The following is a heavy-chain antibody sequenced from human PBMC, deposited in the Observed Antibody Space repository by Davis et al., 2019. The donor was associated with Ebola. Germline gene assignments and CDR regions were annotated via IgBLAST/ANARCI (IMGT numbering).Heavy chain of an antibody. CDR2: INHSGST. J-gene: IGHJ6*02. CDR3: ARGPSVRGMDV. D-gene: IGHD3-10*01. V-gene: IGHV4-34*01. Sequence: GSLRLSCAVYGRSFSGYYWSWIRQPPGKGLEWIGEINHSGSTNYNPSLKSRVTISVDTSKNQFSLKLSPVTAADTAVYYCARGPSVRGMDVWGQGTTVTVSS. CDR1: GRSFSGYY.